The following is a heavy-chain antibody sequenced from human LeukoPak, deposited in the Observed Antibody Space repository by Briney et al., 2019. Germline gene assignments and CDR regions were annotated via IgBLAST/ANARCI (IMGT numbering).Heavy chain of an antibody. CDR3: AKSLGVVPWFDP. CDR2: ISYDGSNK. CDR1: GFTFSSYG. D-gene: IGHD3-16*01. J-gene: IGHJ5*02. Sequence: PGRSLRLSCAASGFTFSSYGMHWVRRAPGKGLEWVAVISYDGSNKYYADSVRGRFTISRDNSKNTLYLQMNSLRAEDTAVYYCAKSLGVVPWFDPWGQGTLVTVSS. V-gene: IGHV3-30*18.